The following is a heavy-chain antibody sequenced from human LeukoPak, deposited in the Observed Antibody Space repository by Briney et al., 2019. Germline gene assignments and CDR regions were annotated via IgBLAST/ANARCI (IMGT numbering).Heavy chain of an antibody. V-gene: IGHV3-21*01. CDR1: GFTFSSYS. D-gene: IGHD7-27*01. Sequence: KPGGSLRLSCAASGFTFSSYSMNWDRQAPGKGLEWVSSISSNSNYIYYADSVKGRFTISRDNAKNSLYLQMNSLRDEDAAVYYCARENWGSGYYFDYWGQGTLVTVSS. CDR3: ARENWGSGYYFDY. CDR2: ISSNSNYI. J-gene: IGHJ4*02.